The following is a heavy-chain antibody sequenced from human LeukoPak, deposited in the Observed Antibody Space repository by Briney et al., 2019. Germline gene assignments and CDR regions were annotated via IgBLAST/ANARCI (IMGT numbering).Heavy chain of an antibody. Sequence: PGGSLRLSCAASGFTFSNYVMHWVRQAPGKGLEWVAVIWYDGSNKYYADSVKGRFTISRDNSKDTLYLQMNSLRAEDTAVYYCARDLAAARIDYWGQGTLVTVSS. CDR3: ARDLAAARIDY. D-gene: IGHD6-13*01. CDR1: GFTFSNYV. J-gene: IGHJ4*02. V-gene: IGHV3-33*01. CDR2: IWYDGSNK.